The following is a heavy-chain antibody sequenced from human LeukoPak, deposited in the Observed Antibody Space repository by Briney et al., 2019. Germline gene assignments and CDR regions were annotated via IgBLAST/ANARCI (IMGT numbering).Heavy chain of an antibody. CDR2: IKQDGSEK. D-gene: IGHD3-3*01. V-gene: IGHV3-7*03. CDR3: ARAPPYYDFWSGYGGGEYFDY. Sequence: GGSLRLSCAASGFTFSSYWMSWVRQAPGKGLEWVANIKQDGSEKYYVDSVKGRFTISRDNAKNSLYLQMNSLRAEDTAVYYCARAPPYYDFWSGYGGGEYFDYWGQGTLVTVSS. CDR1: GFTFSSYW. J-gene: IGHJ4*02.